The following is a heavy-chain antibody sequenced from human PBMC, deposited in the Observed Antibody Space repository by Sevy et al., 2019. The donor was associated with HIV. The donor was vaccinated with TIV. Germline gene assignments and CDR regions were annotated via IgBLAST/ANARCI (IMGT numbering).Heavy chain of an antibody. CDR3: ARDLASSDLFDY. D-gene: IGHD6-19*01. J-gene: IGHJ4*02. CDR1: GFTFSDYY. V-gene: IGHV3-11*01. CDR2: ISSSGSTI. Sequence: GGSLRLSCAASGFTFSDYYMSWIRQAPGKGLEWVSYISSSGSTIYYGDSVKGRFTNSRDNAKNSLYLQMNSLRAEDTAVYYCARDLASSDLFDYWGQGTLVTVSS.